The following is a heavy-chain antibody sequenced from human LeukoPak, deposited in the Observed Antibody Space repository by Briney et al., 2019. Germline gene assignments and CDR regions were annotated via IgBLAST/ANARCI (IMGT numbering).Heavy chain of an antibody. CDR3: ARWTLTTNFDY. V-gene: IGHV4-4*07. CDR2: IYTSGST. J-gene: IGHJ4*02. CDR1: GGSISSYY. D-gene: IGHD4-11*01. Sequence: PSETLSLTCTVSGGSISSYYWSWIRQPAGKGLEWIGRIYTSGSTNYNPSLKSRVTMSADTSKNQFSLKLYSVTAADTAVYYCARWTLTTNFDYWGQGTLVTVSS.